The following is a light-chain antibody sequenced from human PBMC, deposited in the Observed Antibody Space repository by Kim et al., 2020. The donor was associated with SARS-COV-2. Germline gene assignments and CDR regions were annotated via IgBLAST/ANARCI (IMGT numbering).Light chain of an antibody. Sequence: SYELTQPPSISVSPGQTAGITCSGDTLPKKYAYWYQQKSGQAPVLVIYDVNKRPSGIPERFSGSSSGTMATLTISRAQVEDEADYYCYSTDSSGNHGVFGGGTQLTVL. V-gene: IGLV3-10*01. CDR3: YSTDSSGNHGV. J-gene: IGLJ3*02. CDR1: TLPKKY. CDR2: DVN.